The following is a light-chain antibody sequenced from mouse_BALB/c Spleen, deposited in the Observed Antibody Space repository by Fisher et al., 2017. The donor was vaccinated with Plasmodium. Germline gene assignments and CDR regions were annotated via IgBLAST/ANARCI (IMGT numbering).Light chain of an antibody. CDR1: KSLLHSNGNTC. J-gene: IGKJ2*01. Sequence: DIVLTQSTPTVIVTPGESVSISCRSSKSLLHSNGNTCLYWILQRPGQSPQLLIYWMSNLASGVPDMFSGSGSGTSFTLRISRVEAEDVGVYYCMQHLESPFTFGGGTKLEIK. V-gene: IGKV2-137*01. CDR2: WMS. CDR3: MQHLESPFT.